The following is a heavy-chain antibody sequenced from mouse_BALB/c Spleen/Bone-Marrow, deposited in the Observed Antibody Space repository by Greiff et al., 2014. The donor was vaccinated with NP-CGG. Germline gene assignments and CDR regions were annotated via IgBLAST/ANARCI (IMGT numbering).Heavy chain of an antibody. CDR1: GFTFTDYY. D-gene: IGHD2-3*01. J-gene: IGHJ2*01. Sequence: EVQRLESGGGLVQPGGSLRLSCATSGFTFTDYYMSWVRQPPGKALEWLGFIRNKANGYTTEYSASVKGRFTISRDNSQSILYLQMNTLRAEDSATYYCARDRGLLRFDYWGQGTTLTVSS. CDR3: ARDRGLLRFDY. CDR2: IRNKANGYTT. V-gene: IGHV7-3*02.